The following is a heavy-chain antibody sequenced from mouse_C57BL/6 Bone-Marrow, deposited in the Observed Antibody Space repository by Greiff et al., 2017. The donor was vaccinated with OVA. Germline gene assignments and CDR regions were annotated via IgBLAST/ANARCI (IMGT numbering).Heavy chain of an antibody. D-gene: IGHD1-1*01. J-gene: IGHJ1*03. CDR3: ASPFDYYGSSLWYFDV. CDR1: GYTFTGYW. V-gene: IGHV1-9*01. Sequence: VKLMESGAELMKPGASVKLSCKATGYTFTGYWIEWVKQRPGHGLEWIGEILPGSGSTNYNEKFKGKATFTADTSSNTAYMQLSSLTTEDSAIYYCASPFDYYGSSLWYFDVWGTGTTVTVSS. CDR2: ILPGSGST.